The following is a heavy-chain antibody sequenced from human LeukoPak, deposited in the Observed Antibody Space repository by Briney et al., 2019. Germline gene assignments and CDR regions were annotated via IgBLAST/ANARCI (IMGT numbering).Heavy chain of an antibody. V-gene: IGHV3-7*03. J-gene: IGHJ6*04. CDR3: ARKAYGMDV. CDR2: IKQDGSEK. Sequence: GGSLRLSCAASGFTFSNYWMSWVRQAPGKGLEWVANIKQDGSEKYYVDSVKGRFTISRDDANSSLYLQMNSLRAEDTAVYYCARKAYGMDVWGKGTTVTVSS. CDR1: GFTFSNYW.